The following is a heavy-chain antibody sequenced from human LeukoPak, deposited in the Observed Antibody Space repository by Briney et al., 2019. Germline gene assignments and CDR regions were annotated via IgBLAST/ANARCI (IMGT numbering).Heavy chain of an antibody. CDR1: GFTFSHYG. Sequence: PGRSLRLSCAASGFTFSHYGMHWVRQAPGRGLEWVAVIWNDGSNKYYADSVKGRFTISRDNSQNTVDLHMNSLRAEDTADYYCAKDAQRGFDYSNSLEYWGQGTLVTVSS. D-gene: IGHD4-11*01. V-gene: IGHV3-33*06. J-gene: IGHJ4*02. CDR3: AKDAQRGFDYSNSLEY. CDR2: IWNDGSNK.